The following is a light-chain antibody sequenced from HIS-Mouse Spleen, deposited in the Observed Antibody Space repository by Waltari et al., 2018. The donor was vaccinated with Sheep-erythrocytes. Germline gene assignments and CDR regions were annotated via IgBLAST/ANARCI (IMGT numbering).Light chain of an antibody. V-gene: IGLV2-11*01. J-gene: IGLJ1*01. CDR1: SSDVGGHNY. Sequence: QSALTPPRSVSGSPGQSVTISCTVTSSDVGGHNYVSWYQQHPVKAPKLRIYDLSKRPSGVPDRFSGSKSSNTASLTISGLQAEDEADYYCCSYAGSYNHVFATGTKVTVL. CDR3: CSYAGSYNHV. CDR2: DLS.